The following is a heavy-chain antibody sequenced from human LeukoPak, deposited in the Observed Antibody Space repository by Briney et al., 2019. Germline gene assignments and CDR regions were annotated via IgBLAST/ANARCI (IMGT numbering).Heavy chain of an antibody. CDR1: GGSISSYY. D-gene: IGHD6-19*01. CDR2: IYYSGST. J-gene: IGHJ6*03. V-gene: IGHV4-59*01. Sequence: RTSETLSLTCTVSGGSISSYYWSWIRQPPGKGLEWIGYIYYSGSTNYNPSLKSRVTISVDTSKNQFSLKLSSVTAADTAVYYCARDFGRWEQWPGEGAYYYYMDVWGKGTTVTVSS. CDR3: ARDFGRWEQWPGEGAYYYYMDV.